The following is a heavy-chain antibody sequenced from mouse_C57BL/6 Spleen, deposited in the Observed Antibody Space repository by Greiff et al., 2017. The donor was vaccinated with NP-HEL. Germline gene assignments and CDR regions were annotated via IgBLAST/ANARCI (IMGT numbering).Heavy chain of an antibody. J-gene: IGHJ2*01. CDR1: GYTFTDYE. Sequence: QVQLQQSGAELVRPGASVTLSCKASGYTFTDYEMHWVKPTPVHGLEWIGAIDPETGGTAYNQKFKGKAILTADKSSSTAYMELRSLTSEDSAVYYCTGGFYYGSPFDYWGQGTTLTVSS. D-gene: IGHD1-1*01. CDR2: IDPETGGT. V-gene: IGHV1-15*01. CDR3: TGGFYYGSPFDY.